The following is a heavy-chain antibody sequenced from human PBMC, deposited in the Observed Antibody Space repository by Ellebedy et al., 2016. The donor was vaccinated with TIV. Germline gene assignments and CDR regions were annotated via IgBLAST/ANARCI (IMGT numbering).Heavy chain of an antibody. V-gene: IGHV3-7*03. CDR3: AKDLAWDTNGLFDY. CDR1: GFTFRSYW. J-gene: IGHJ4*02. Sequence: PGGSLRLSCVASGFTFRSYWMTWVRQAPGKGLEWVANIQQEGSEKYYVNSVKGRFTISRDNAKHSLYLQMSSLRAEDTAVYYCAKDLAWDTNGLFDYWGQGILVTVSS. CDR2: IQQEGSEK. D-gene: IGHD2-8*01.